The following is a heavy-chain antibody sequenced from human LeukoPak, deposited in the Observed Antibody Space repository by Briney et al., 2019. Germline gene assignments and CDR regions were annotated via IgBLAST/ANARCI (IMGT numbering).Heavy chain of an antibody. CDR2: IKQDEGEK. CDR1: GFTFSSYW. J-gene: IGHJ4*02. Sequence: GGSLRLSCAASGFTFSSYWMSWVRQAPGKGLEWVANIKQDEGEKYYVDSVKGRFTISRDNAKNSLYLQMNSLRAEDTAVYYCASLLELWTPIDYWGQGTLVTVSS. CDR3: ASLLELWTPIDY. V-gene: IGHV3-7*01. D-gene: IGHD5-18*01.